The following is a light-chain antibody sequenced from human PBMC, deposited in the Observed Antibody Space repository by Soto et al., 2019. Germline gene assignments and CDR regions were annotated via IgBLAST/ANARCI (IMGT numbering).Light chain of an antibody. J-gene: IGLJ2*01. Sequence: QPVLTQSPSASASLGASVKLTCTQSSGNSSYAIAWHQQQPEKGPRYLMKLNSDGSHSKGDGIPDRFSGSSSGAERYLTISSLQSEDEADYYCQTWGTGIRVFGGGTKVTVL. V-gene: IGLV4-69*01. CDR2: LNSDGSH. CDR1: SGNSSYA. CDR3: QTWGTGIRV.